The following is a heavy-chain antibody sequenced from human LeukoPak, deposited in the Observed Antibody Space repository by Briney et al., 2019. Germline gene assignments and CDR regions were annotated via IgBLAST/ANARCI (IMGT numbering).Heavy chain of an antibody. CDR1: GYTFTSYY. V-gene: IGHV1-46*01. CDR2: INPSGGST. D-gene: IGHD3-10*01. J-gene: IGHJ3*02. Sequence: ASVKVSCKASGYTFTSYYMHWVRQAPGQGLEWVGIINPSGGSTSYAQKFQGRVTMTRDTSTSTVYMELSSLRSEDTAVYYCARALRVTLGAFDIWGQGTMVTVSS. CDR3: ARALRVTLGAFDI.